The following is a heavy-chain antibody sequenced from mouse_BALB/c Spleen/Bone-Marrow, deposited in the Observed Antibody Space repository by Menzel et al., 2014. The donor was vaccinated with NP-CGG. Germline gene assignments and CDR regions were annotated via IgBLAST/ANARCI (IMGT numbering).Heavy chain of an antibody. Sequence: EVQVVESGGGLVQPGDSLRLSCATSGFTFSDFYMEWVRQPPGKRLEWIAASRNKAKHYTTEYSASVKGRFIVSGDTSQSILYLQMNALRAEDTAIYYCARDVGYGNYFVYWGQGTLVTVSA. CDR1: GFTFSDFY. J-gene: IGHJ3*01. CDR3: ARDVGYGNYFVY. V-gene: IGHV7-1*02. D-gene: IGHD2-10*02. CDR2: SRNKAKHYTT.